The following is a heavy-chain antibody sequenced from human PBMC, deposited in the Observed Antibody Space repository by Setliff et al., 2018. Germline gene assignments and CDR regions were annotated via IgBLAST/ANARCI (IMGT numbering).Heavy chain of an antibody. CDR2: IYYTGNS. V-gene: IGHV4-39*01. Sequence: NPSETLSLTCTVSGDSLRSSSSYYWAWIRQPPGKGLEWIGSIYYTGNSYYNPSLRSRITMSMDTSKNQFSLGLTSVTAADTSVYYCARHSPYYYYMDVWGNGTTVTVSS. CDR3: ARHSPYYYYMDV. J-gene: IGHJ6*03. CDR1: GDSLRSSSSYY.